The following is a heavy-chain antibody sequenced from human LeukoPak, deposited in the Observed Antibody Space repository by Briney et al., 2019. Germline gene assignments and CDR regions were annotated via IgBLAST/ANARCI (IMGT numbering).Heavy chain of an antibody. Sequence: GGSLRLSCAASGFTFSSYSMNWVRQAPGKRLEWVSYISGSSSTIYYADSVKGRFTISRDNAKNSLYLQMNSLRAEDTAVYYCARRGASSGGLDYWGQGTLVTVSS. CDR1: GFTFSSYS. CDR2: ISGSSSTI. V-gene: IGHV3-48*01. J-gene: IGHJ4*02. D-gene: IGHD6-19*01. CDR3: ARRGASSGGLDY.